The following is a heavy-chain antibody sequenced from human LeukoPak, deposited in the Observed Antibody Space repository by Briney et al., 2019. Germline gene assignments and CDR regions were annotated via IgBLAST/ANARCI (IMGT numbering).Heavy chain of an antibody. CDR2: ISGSGGST. CDR3: AKDLPKWELLLSYDY. Sequence: GGSLRLSCAASGFTFSSYAMSWVRQAPGKGLEWVSAISGSGGSTYYADSVKGRFTISRDNSKNTLYLQMNSLRAEDTAVYHCAKDLPKWELLLSYDYWGQGTLVTVSS. CDR1: GFTFSSYA. V-gene: IGHV3-23*01. J-gene: IGHJ4*02. D-gene: IGHD1-26*01.